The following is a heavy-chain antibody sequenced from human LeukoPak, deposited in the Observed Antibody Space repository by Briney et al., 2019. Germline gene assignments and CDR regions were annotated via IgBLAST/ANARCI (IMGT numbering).Heavy chain of an antibody. V-gene: IGHV4-38-2*01. D-gene: IGHD3-10*01. Sequence: SETLSLTCAVSGYSISSGYYWGWIRQPPGKGLEWIGSIYHSGSTYYNPSLKSRVTISVDTSKNQFSLKLSSVTAADTAVYCCARVTMVRGPFDYWGQGTLVTVSS. CDR1: GYSISSGYY. CDR2: IYHSGST. J-gene: IGHJ4*02. CDR3: ARVTMVRGPFDY.